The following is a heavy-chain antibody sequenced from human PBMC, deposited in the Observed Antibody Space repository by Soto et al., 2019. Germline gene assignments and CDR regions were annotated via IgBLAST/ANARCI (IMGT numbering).Heavy chain of an antibody. J-gene: IGHJ2*01. V-gene: IGHV1-69*13. CDR1: GRTFSIYT. CDR2: IIPIFGTA. D-gene: IGHD5-12*01. CDR3: ARGNHRWLQLWYFDP. Sequence: SVKVSCKASGRTFSIYTISWVRQAPGQGLEWMGGIIPIFGTANYAQKFQGRVTITADESTSTAYMELSSLRSEDTAVYYCARGNHRWLQLWYFDPWGRGTLVTVS.